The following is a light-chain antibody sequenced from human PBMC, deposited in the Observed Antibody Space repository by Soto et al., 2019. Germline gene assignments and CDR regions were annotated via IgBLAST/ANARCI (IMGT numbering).Light chain of an antibody. J-gene: IGKJ1*01. CDR3: HQYGSSPTT. CDR1: QSVRSER. CDR2: GTS. V-gene: IGKV3-20*01. Sequence: EIVLTQSPDTLSFSPGERATLSCRASQSVRSERLAWYQQKRGQAPTLLIYGTSSRATGIPDRFSGSGSGTDVSITISRLEPEDFEVYYCHQYGSSPTTLGQGTKVDIK.